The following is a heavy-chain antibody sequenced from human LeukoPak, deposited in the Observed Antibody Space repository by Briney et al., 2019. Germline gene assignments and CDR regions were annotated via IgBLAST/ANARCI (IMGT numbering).Heavy chain of an antibody. J-gene: IGHJ3*02. CDR1: GYTFTGYY. V-gene: IGHV1-24*01. CDR2: FDPEDGET. Sequence: ASVKVSCKASGYTFTGYYMHWVRQAPGKGLEWMGGFDPEDGETIYAQKFQGRVTMTEDTSTDTAYMELSSLRSEDTAVYYCATPTGRETIFGVVIPAFDIWGQGTMVTVSS. D-gene: IGHD3-3*01. CDR3: ATPTGRETIFGVVIPAFDI.